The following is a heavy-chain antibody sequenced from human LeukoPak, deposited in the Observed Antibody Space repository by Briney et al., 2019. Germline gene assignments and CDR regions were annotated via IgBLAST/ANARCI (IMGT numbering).Heavy chain of an antibody. CDR3: ATTALTIFGVVIGYFDY. CDR1: GFAFSNYG. V-gene: IGHV3-30*02. D-gene: IGHD3-3*01. J-gene: IGHJ4*02. Sequence: GGSLRLSCVASGFAFSNYGIHWVRQAPGKGLEWVTFLQFDGSVEFYADSVKGRFTISRDNSKNTLYLQMNSLRAEDTAVYYCATTALTIFGVVIGYFDYWGQGTLVTVSS. CDR2: LQFDGSVE.